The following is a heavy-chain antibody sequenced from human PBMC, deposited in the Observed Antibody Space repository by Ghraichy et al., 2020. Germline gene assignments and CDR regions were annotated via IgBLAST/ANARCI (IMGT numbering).Heavy chain of an antibody. CDR2: ISSSSSYI. CDR3: ARGMGDIVVVVAATSPRGQSNWFDP. D-gene: IGHD2-15*01. CDR1: GFTFSSYS. J-gene: IGHJ5*02. Sequence: GGSLRLSCAASGFTFSSYSMNWVRQAPGKGLEWVSSISSSSSYIYYADSVKGRFTISRDNAKNSLYLQMNSLRAEDTAVYYCARGMGDIVVVVAATSPRGQSNWFDPWGQGTLVTVSS. V-gene: IGHV3-21*01.